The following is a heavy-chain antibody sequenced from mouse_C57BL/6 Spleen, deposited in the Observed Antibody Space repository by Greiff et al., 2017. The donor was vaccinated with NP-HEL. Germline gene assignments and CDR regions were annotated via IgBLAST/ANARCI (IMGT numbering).Heavy chain of an antibody. CDR2: IYPGDGDT. CDR3: AGHYYGSSYGWFAY. V-gene: IGHV1-82*01. Sequence: VQVVESGPELVKPGASVKISCKASGYAFSSSWMNWVKQRPGKGLEWIGRIYPGDGDTNYNGKFKGKATLTADKSSSTAYMQLSSLTSEDSAVYFCAGHYYGSSYGWFAYWGQGTLVTVSA. J-gene: IGHJ3*01. CDR1: GYAFSSSW. D-gene: IGHD1-1*01.